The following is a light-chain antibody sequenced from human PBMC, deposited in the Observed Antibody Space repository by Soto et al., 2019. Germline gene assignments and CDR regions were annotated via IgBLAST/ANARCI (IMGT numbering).Light chain of an antibody. CDR1: QSVRSN. CDR2: GAS. V-gene: IGKV3-15*01. CDR3: QKYYNWPRT. J-gene: IGKJ1*01. Sequence: ETVMPQSHATLSVSPGARVPLSRRASQSVRSNLAWYQQNPGQSHRLLIYGASTRATGIPARFSGSGSGTEFTLTISSLQSEEFAIYYCQKYYNWPRTVGKGTKVDI.